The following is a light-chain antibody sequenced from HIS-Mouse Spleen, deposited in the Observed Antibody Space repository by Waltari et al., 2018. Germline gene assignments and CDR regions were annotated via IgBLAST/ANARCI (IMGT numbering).Light chain of an antibody. J-gene: IGLJ3*02. Sequence: SYELTQPPSVSVSPGQTARITCSGDALPKPYPYWYQQKPGQAPVLVIYKDSERPSGIPERFSGSSSGTTVTLTISGVQAEDEADYYCQSADSSGTWVFGGGTKLTVL. CDR2: KDS. CDR1: ALPKPY. V-gene: IGLV3-25*03. CDR3: QSADSSGTWV.